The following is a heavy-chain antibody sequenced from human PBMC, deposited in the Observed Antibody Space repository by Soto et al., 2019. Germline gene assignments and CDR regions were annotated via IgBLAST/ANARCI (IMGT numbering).Heavy chain of an antibody. Sequence: ASVKVSCKASGYTFTDYYMHWVRQAPGQGLEWMGWINPNSGATSYAQRFQGRVTMTRDTSISTVYMELSRLTSDDTAVYYCAREGGDIVQMVYALPWYWGQGTLVTVSS. CDR2: INPNSGAT. CDR1: GYTFTDYY. V-gene: IGHV1-2*02. D-gene: IGHD2-8*01. J-gene: IGHJ4*02. CDR3: AREGGDIVQMVYALPWY.